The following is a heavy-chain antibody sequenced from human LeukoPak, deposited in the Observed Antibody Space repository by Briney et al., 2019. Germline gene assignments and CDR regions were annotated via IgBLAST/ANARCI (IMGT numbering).Heavy chain of an antibody. Sequence: GGSLRLSCAVSGFAFGSEAMSWVRQSPARGLEWVASISPGGGTTYYADYVKGRFIISRDNSNNTLFVQMNSLRAEDTAVYYCARDPPNSGYALDVWGQGTTVTVSS. CDR2: ISPGGGTT. CDR1: GFAFGSEA. D-gene: IGHD7-27*01. CDR3: ARDPPNSGYALDV. J-gene: IGHJ3*01. V-gene: IGHV3-23*01.